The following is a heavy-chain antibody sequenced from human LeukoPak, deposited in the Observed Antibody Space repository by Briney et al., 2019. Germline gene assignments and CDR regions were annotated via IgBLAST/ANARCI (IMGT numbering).Heavy chain of an antibody. CDR1: GDSVSSNSAA. CDR2: TYYRSKWSN. J-gene: IGHJ6*02. Sequence: SQTLSLTFAISGDSVSSNSAAWNWIRQSPSRGLEWLGRTYYRSKWSNDYALSVKSRITINPDTSKNQFSLQLNSVTPEDTAVYYCARGNHYYYAMDVWGQGTTVIVSS. CDR3: ARGNHYYYAMDV. V-gene: IGHV6-1*01.